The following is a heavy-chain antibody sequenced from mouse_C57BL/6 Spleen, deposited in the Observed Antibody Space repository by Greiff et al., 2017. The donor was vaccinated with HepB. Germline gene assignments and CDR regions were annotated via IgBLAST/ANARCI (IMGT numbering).Heavy chain of an antibody. J-gene: IGHJ1*03. CDR1: GFSLTSYG. D-gene: IGHD1-1*01. CDR2: IWSGGST. Sequence: VQLQQSGPGLVQPSQSLSITCTVSGFSLTSYGVHWVRQSPGKGLEWLGVIWSGGSTDYNAAFISRLSISKDNSKSQVFFKMNSLQADDTAIYYCARRVDSTVVSPGYFDVWGTGTTVTVSS. CDR3: ARRVDSTVVSPGYFDV. V-gene: IGHV2-2*01.